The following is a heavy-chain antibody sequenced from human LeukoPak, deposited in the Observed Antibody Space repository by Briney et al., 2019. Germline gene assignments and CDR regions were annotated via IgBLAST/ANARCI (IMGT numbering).Heavy chain of an antibody. J-gene: IGHJ4*02. CDR3: ARRMAHYYDSSGNYYPSNYFDY. CDR2: IHSVGST. CDR1: GVSFRSSDYY. V-gene: IGHV4-39*01. Sequence: SETLSLTCTVSGVSFRSSDYYWGWIRQPPGKGLGWIGSIHSVGSTNYNPSLTSRVIMSIATSRNQFYLTLSAVTAADSDVYYCARRMAHYYDSSGNYYPSNYFDYCRQGPPATVSS. D-gene: IGHD4-23*01.